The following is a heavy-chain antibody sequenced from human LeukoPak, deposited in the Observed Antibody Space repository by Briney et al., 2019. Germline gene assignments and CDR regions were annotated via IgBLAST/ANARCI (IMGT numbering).Heavy chain of an antibody. J-gene: IGHJ4*02. Sequence: ASVKVSCKASGYTFTGYYMHWVRQAPGQGLEWTGRINPNSGGTNYAQKFQGRVTMTRDTSISTAYMELSSLRSDDTAVYYCARVPVATSPFDYWGQGTLVTVSS. D-gene: IGHD5-12*01. V-gene: IGHV1-2*06. CDR3: ARVPVATSPFDY. CDR1: GYTFTGYY. CDR2: INPNSGGT.